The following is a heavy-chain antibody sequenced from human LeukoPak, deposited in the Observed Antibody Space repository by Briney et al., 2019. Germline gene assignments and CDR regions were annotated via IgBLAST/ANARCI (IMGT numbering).Heavy chain of an antibody. Sequence: PSETLSLTCTVSGGSISRYYWSWIRQPPGKGLEWIGYKDYSGSTNYNRSLKSRVTISVDTSKNQFSLKLSSVTADDTAIYYCARGMFSGSYIRYEDWGQGTLVTVSS. D-gene: IGHD1-26*01. J-gene: IGHJ4*02. CDR3: ARGMFSGSYIRYED. CDR1: GGSISRYY. V-gene: IGHV4-59*01. CDR2: KDYSGST.